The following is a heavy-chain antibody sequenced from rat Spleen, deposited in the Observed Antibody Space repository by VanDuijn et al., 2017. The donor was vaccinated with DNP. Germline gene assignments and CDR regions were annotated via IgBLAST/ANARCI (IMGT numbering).Heavy chain of an antibody. CDR2: ITYDGSRT. Sequence: EVQLVESGGGLVQPGRSLKVSCAASGFTFSDCDMAWVRQAPRKGLEWVATITYDGSRTFYRDSVKGRFTISRDNAKSTLYLQMDSLRSEDTATYYCARWNLGTSTLDYWGQGVMVTVSS. D-gene: IGHD1-5*01. CDR1: GFTFSDCD. V-gene: IGHV5-7*01. J-gene: IGHJ2*01. CDR3: ARWNLGTSTLDY.